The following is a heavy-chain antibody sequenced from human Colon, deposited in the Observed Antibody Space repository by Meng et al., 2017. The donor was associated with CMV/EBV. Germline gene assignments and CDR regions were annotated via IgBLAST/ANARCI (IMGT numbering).Heavy chain of an antibody. D-gene: IGHD3-10*01. CDR3: ARVEGSVTSPLDY. V-gene: IGHV3-21*01. Sequence: GESLKISCAASGFTFSSYSMTWVRQAPGKGLEWVSSIASHKSQIYYADSVKGRFTISRDDAQNSLHLQMNSLRAEDSAVYYCARVEGSVTSPLDYWGQGTLVTVSS. CDR1: GFTFSSYS. CDR2: IASHKSQI. J-gene: IGHJ4*02.